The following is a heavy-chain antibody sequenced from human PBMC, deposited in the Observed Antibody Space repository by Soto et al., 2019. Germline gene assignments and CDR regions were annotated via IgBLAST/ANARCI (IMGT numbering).Heavy chain of an antibody. CDR1: GFTFSSYS. D-gene: IGHD3-22*01. CDR3: AREGDSSGWYNWFDP. V-gene: IGHV3-48*01. CDR2: FSSSSGTI. Sequence: GGSLRLSCAASGFTFSSYSMNWVRQAPGKGLEWVLYFSSSSGTIYYADSVKGRFTISRDNAKNSLYLQMNSLRAEDTAVYYCAREGDSSGWYNWFDPWGQGTXXXVSS. J-gene: IGHJ5*02.